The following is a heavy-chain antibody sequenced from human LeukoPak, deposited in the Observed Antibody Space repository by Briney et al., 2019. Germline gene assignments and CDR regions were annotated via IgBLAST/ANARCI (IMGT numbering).Heavy chain of an antibody. CDR1: GITLSNYG. Sequence: GGSLRLSCAVSGITLSNYGMSWVRQAPGKGLEWVAGISDSGGRTNYADSVKGRFTISRDNRKNTLYLQMNSLRAEDTAVYFCAKRGVVIRVILVGFHKEAYYFDYWGQGALVTVSS. V-gene: IGHV3-23*01. CDR3: AKRGVVIRVILVGFHKEAYYFDY. D-gene: IGHD2-21*01. J-gene: IGHJ4*02. CDR2: ISDSGGRT.